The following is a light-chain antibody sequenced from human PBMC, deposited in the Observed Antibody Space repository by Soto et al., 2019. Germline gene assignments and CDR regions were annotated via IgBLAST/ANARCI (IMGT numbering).Light chain of an antibody. V-gene: IGLV2-14*01. CDR1: SSDVGGYNS. J-gene: IGLJ1*01. CDR3: SSYTSSSTSYV. Sequence: QSALTQPASVSVSPGQSITISCTGTSSDVGGYNSVSWYQQHPGKAPKLMIYDVSNRPSGVSNRFSGSKSGNTASLTISGLQAEDEADYYCSSYTSSSTSYVFGTGTKLTVL. CDR2: DVS.